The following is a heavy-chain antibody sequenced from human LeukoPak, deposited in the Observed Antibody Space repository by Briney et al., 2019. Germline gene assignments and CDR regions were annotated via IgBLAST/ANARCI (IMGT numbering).Heavy chain of an antibody. CDR2: IIPIFGTA. CDR3: ARHRGVGATYYYYYMDV. J-gene: IGHJ6*03. CDR1: GGTFSSYA. Sequence: SVKVSCKASGGTFSSYAISWVRQAPGQGLEWMGGIIPIFGTANYAQKFQGRVTITADESTSTAYMELSSLRSEDTAVYYCARHRGVGATYYYYYMDVWGKGTTATVSS. D-gene: IGHD1-26*01. V-gene: IGHV1-69*01.